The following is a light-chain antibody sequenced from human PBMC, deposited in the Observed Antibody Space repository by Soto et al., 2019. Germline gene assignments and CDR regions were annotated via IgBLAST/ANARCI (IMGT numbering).Light chain of an antibody. J-gene: IGLJ1*01. CDR3: SSYTSSSTLYV. CDR2: EVS. V-gene: IGLV2-14*01. CDR1: SSDVGGCNY. Sequence: QSALTQPASVSGAPGQSITIFCTGSSSDVGGCNYVSWYQQHPGKAPKLMIFEVSSRPSGVSYRFSGSKSGNTASLTISGLQAEDEADYYCSSYTSSSTLYVFGSGTKVTVL.